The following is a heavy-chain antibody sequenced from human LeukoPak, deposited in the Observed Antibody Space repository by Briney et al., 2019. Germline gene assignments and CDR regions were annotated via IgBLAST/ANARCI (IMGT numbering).Heavy chain of an antibody. CDR3: ARGVEMATIYLYSYYFDY. CDR2: IYYSGST. CDR1: GGSISSYY. D-gene: IGHD5-24*01. Sequence: SETLSLTCTVSGGSISSYYWSCLRQPPGKGLEWIGYIYYSGSTNYTPSVKSRVTISVDTSKDQFSLKLSSVTAADPALYYSARGVEMATIYLYSYYFDYWGQGTLVTVSS. J-gene: IGHJ4*02. V-gene: IGHV4-59*01.